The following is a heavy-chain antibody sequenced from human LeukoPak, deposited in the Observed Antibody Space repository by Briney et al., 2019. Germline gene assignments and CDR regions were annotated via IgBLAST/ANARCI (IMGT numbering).Heavy chain of an antibody. CDR1: GFTFSSYS. D-gene: IGHD1-26*01. V-gene: IGHV3-48*01. J-gene: IGHJ4*02. Sequence: GGSLRLSCAASGFTFSSYSMNWVRQAPGKGLEWVSYISSGSNTIYYAASVKGRFTISRDNSKNTLYLQMNSLRAEDTAVYYCARDLTFMGATQAFDYWGQGTLVTVSS. CDR3: ARDLTFMGATQAFDY. CDR2: ISSGSNTI.